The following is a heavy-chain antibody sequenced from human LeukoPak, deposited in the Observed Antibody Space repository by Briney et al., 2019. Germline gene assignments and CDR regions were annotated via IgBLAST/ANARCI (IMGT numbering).Heavy chain of an antibody. D-gene: IGHD5-24*01. CDR3: ARGGWMATTPLDY. CDR1: GGSISSYY. J-gene: IGHJ4*02. V-gene: IGHV4-59*01. CDR2: IYYSGST. Sequence: SETLSLTCTVSGGSISSYYWSWIRQPPGKGLEWIGYIYYSGSTNYNPSLKSRVTISVDTSKNQFSLKLSSVTAADTAVYYCARGGWMATTPLDYWGQGTLVTVSS.